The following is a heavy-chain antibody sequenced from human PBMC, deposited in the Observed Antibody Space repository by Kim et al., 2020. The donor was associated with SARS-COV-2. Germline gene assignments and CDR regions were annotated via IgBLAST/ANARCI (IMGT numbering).Heavy chain of an antibody. Sequence: SETLSLTCTVSGGSISSYYWSWIRQPPGKGLEWIGYIYYSGSTNYNPSLKSRVTISVDTSKNQFSLKLSSVTAADTAVYYCARFEGLEPPEWFDPWGQGTLVTVSS. CDR2: IYYSGST. J-gene: IGHJ5*02. CDR1: GGSISSYY. D-gene: IGHD1-1*01. CDR3: ARFEGLEPPEWFDP. V-gene: IGHV4-59*13.